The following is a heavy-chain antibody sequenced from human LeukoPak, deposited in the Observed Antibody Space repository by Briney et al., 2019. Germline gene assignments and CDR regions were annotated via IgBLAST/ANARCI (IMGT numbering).Heavy chain of an antibody. J-gene: IGHJ4*02. CDR3: TRDPGRCTSTSCYPDY. D-gene: IGHD2-2*01. CDR2: ISSSSSYI. CDR1: GFDFSTYT. Sequence: GGSLRLSCAASGFDFSTYTMNWVRQAPGKGLEWVSSISSSSSYIYYADSVKGRITIHRDKAKNSMYLQMNSLRAEDTAVYYCTRDPGRCTSTSCYPDYWGQGTLVTVSS. V-gene: IGHV3-21*01.